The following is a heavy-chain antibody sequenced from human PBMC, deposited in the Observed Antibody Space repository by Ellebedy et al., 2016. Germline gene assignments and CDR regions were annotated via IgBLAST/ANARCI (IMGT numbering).Heavy chain of an antibody. D-gene: IGHD3-3*01. CDR2: IYSGGST. Sequence: GESLKISCAASGFTVSSNYMSWVRQAPGKGLEWVSVIYSGGSTYYADSVKGRFTISRDNSKNTLYLQMNSLRAEDTAVYYCARDSLGGVADWGQGTLVTVSS. V-gene: IGHV3-66*01. CDR3: ARDSLGGVAD. J-gene: IGHJ4*02. CDR1: GFTVSSNY.